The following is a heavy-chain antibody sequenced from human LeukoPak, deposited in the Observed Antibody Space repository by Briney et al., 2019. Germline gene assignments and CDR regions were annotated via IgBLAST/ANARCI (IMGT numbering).Heavy chain of an antibody. CDR1: GGSISSYY. CDR2: IYTSGST. J-gene: IGHJ4*02. D-gene: IGHD6-19*01. Sequence: SETLSLTCTVSGGSISSYYWSWIRQPAGKGLEWIGRIYTSGSTNYNPSLKSRVTMSVDTSKNQFSLQLNSVTPEDTAVYYCAREVAGTLAFDYWGQGTLVTVSS. CDR3: AREVAGTLAFDY. V-gene: IGHV4-4*07.